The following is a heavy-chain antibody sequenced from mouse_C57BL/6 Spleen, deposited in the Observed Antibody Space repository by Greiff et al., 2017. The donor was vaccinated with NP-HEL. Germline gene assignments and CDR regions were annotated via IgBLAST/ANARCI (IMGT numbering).Heavy chain of an antibody. CDR1: GFTFSSYA. CDR2: ISDGGSYT. Sequence: DVKLVESGGGLVKPGGSLKLSCAASGFTFSSYAMSWVRQTPEKRLEWVATISDGGSYTYYPDNVKGRFTISRDNAKNNLYLQMSHLKSEDTAMYYCARDRTRYYFDYWGQGTTLTVSS. V-gene: IGHV5-4*01. CDR3: ARDRTRYYFDY. J-gene: IGHJ2*01.